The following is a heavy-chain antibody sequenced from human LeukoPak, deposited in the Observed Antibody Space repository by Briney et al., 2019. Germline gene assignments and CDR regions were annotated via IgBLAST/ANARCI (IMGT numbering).Heavy chain of an antibody. J-gene: IGHJ5*02. Sequence: SETLSLTCAVYGGSFSGYYWSWIRQPPGKGLEWIGEINHSGSTNYNPSLKSRVTISVDTSKNQFSLKLISVTAADTAVYYCASGSTSRPPFGSWGQGTLVTVSS. D-gene: IGHD2-2*01. CDR1: GGSFSGYY. CDR2: INHSGST. V-gene: IGHV4-34*01. CDR3: ASGSTSRPPFGS.